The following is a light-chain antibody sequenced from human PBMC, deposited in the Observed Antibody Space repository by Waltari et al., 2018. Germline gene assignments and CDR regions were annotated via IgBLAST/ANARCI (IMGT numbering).Light chain of an antibody. CDR3: QKYNSAQEN. CDR1: QGISNY. V-gene: IGKV1-27*01. Sequence: DIQMTQSPSSLSASVGDRVIITCRASQGISNYLAWYQQKPGKVPKVLIYAASTLQSGVPARFSGSGSGTDFTLTISSLQPEDVATYYCQKYNSAQENFGPGTKVDIK. J-gene: IGKJ3*01. CDR2: AAS.